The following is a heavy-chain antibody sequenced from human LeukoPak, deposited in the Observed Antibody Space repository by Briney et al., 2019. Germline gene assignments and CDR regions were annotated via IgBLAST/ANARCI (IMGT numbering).Heavy chain of an antibody. J-gene: IGHJ4*02. CDR1: GFSFSTYW. Sequence: GGSLRLSCVDSGFSFSTYWRSWVRQAPGKGLEWVANIKQDGSAKYYVDSVKGRFTISRDNAKNSLYLQMNSLRAEDTAVYYCARGPRYYYDSSGYSYFEYWGQGTLVTVSS. CDR3: ARGPRYYYDSSGYSYFEY. CDR2: IKQDGSAK. D-gene: IGHD3-22*01. V-gene: IGHV3-7*01.